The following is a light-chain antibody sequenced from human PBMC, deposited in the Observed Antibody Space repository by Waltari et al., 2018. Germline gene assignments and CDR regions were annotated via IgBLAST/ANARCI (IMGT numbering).Light chain of an antibody. J-gene: IGKJ4*01. CDR3: QQYNSYSLLT. V-gene: IGKV1-5*03. Sequence: DIQMTQSPSTLSASVGDRVTITCRASQSISNWLAWCQQKPGKAPKLLIYKASTLESGVPSRFSGSGSGTEFTLTISSLQPDDFATYYCQQYNSYSLLTFGGGTKVEIK. CDR1: QSISNW. CDR2: KAS.